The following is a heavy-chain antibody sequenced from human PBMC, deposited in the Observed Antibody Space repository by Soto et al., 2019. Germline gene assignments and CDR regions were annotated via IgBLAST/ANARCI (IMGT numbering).Heavy chain of an antibody. J-gene: IGHJ6*02. Sequence: GGSLRLSCAASGFTFSSYGMHWVRQAPGKGLEWVAVISYDGSNKYYADSVKGRLTISRDNSKNTLYLQMNSLRAEDTAVYCCAKDSYYDFWSGYYFLGYGMDVWGQGTTVTVSS. CDR2: ISYDGSNK. V-gene: IGHV3-30*18. CDR3: AKDSYYDFWSGYYFLGYGMDV. D-gene: IGHD3-3*01. CDR1: GFTFSSYG.